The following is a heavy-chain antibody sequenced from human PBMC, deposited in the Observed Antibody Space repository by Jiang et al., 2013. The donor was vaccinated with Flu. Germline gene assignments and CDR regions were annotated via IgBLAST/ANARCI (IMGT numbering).Heavy chain of an antibody. Sequence: QLVESGGDLVQPGRSLRLVCAASGFTFDDYAMHWVRQAPGKGLEWVSSVSWNGGNTDYADSVKGRFTISRDNAKNSLYLQMNSLRAEDTALYYCAKVEWFGDSYYFDYWGQGTLVTVSS. J-gene: IGHJ4*02. CDR2: VSWNGGNT. CDR3: AKVEWFGDSYYFDY. CDR1: GFTFDDYA. D-gene: IGHD3-10*01. V-gene: IGHV3-9*01.